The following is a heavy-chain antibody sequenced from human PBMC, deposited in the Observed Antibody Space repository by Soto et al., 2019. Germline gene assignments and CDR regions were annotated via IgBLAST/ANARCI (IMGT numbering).Heavy chain of an antibody. CDR2: ISAYNGNT. CDR1: GYTFTSYG. CDR3: ARDRAWLVRGGFDY. V-gene: IGHV1-18*01. D-gene: IGHD6-19*01. J-gene: IGHJ4*02. Sequence: ASVKVSCKASGYTFTSYGISWVRQAPGQGLEWMGWISAYNGNTNYAQKLQGRVTMTTDTSTSTAYMELRSLRSDDTAVYYCARDRAWLVRGGFDYWGQGTLVTVSS.